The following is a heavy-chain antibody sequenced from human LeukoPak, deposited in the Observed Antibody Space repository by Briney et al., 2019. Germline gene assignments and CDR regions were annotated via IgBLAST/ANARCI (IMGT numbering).Heavy chain of an antibody. V-gene: IGHV3-74*03. J-gene: IGHJ1*01. D-gene: IGHD3-3*01. CDR1: GFTFSRYW. CDR2: ISPDGSTT. Sequence: GGSLRLSCAASGFTFSRYWMHWVRQAPGKGLMWVSRISPDGSTTLYADSVKGRFTISRDNAKNSLYLQMNSLRAEDTAVYYCALDLFWSGYYSAEYFQHWGQGTLVTVSS. CDR3: ALDLFWSGYYSAEYFQH.